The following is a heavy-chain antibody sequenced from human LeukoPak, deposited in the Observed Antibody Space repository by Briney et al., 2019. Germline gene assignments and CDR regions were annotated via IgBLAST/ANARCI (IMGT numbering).Heavy chain of an antibody. Sequence: GGSLRLSCAASGFSFSSSWMHWVRQVPGKGLEWVSRINDDETSTTYAESVKGRFTISRDNAKNSLYLQMNSLRAEDTALYYCARNYDLVTGSLPYAFDIWGQGTMVTVSS. CDR3: ARNYDLVTGSLPYAFDI. CDR1: GFSFSSSW. D-gene: IGHD3-9*01. CDR2: INDDETST. V-gene: IGHV3-74*01. J-gene: IGHJ3*02.